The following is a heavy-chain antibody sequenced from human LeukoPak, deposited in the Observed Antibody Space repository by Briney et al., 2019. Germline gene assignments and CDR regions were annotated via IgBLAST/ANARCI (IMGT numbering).Heavy chain of an antibody. J-gene: IGHJ4*02. V-gene: IGHV3-74*01. CDR1: GFTLSSYW. CDR2: INSDGSST. Sequence: GGSLRLSCAASGFTLSSYWMNWVGQAPGKGRVWVSRINSDGSSTSYADSVKGRFTISRDDSKNTIYLQMNSLRAEDTAIYYCAKDPLGGDETDYWGQGILVTVSS. D-gene: IGHD3-16*01. CDR3: AKDPLGGDETDY.